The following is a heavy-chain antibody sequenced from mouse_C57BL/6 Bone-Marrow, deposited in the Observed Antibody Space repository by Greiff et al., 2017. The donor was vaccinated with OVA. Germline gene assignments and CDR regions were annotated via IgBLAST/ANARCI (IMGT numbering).Heavy chain of an antibody. Sequence: VQLQQSGAELARPGASVKMSCKASGYTFTSYTMHWVKQRPGQGLEWIGYINPSSGYTKYNQKFKDQGTVTADKSSSTAYMQLSSLTSEDSAVYYCALNWAWFAYWGQGTMVTVSA. CDR2: INPSSGYT. V-gene: IGHV1-4*01. J-gene: IGHJ3*01. D-gene: IGHD4-1*01. CDR3: ALNWAWFAY. CDR1: GYTFTSYT.